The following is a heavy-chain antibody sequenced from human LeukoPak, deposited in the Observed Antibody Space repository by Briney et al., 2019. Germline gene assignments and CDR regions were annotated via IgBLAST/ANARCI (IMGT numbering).Heavy chain of an antibody. V-gene: IGHV3-23*01. CDR1: GFTFSSYA. CDR3: ASGSYLYYYGMDV. Sequence: PGGSLRLSCAASGFTFSSYAMSWVRQAPGKGLEWVSAISGSGGSTYYADSVKGRFTISRDNAKNSLYLQMNSLRAEDTAVYYCASGSYLYYYGMDVWGQGTTVTVSS. D-gene: IGHD3-10*01. J-gene: IGHJ6*02. CDR2: ISGSGGST.